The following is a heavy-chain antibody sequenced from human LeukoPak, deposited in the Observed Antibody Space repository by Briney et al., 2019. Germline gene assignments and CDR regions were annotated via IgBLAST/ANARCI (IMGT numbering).Heavy chain of an antibody. J-gene: IGHJ6*02. V-gene: IGHV1-18*01. D-gene: IGHD6-13*01. CDR2: ISAYNGNT. Sequence: ASVKVSCKASGYTFTSYGISWVRQAPGQGLEWMGWISAYNGNTNYAQKLQGRVTMTTDTSTSTAYMELRSLRSDDTAVYYCARYHKGWYSSSWTEYYYYYYGMDVWGQGTTVTVSS. CDR1: GYTFTSYG. CDR3: ARYHKGWYSSSWTEYYYYYYGMDV.